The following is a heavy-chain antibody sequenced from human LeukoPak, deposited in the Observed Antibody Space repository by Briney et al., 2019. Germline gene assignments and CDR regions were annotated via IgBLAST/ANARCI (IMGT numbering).Heavy chain of an antibody. Sequence: GGSLRLSCAASGFTVSGTYMSWVRQAPEKGLEWVSVIYSGGNIYYIDSVKGRFTISRDTSKNTLYLQMNSLRAEDTAVYYCASRHCSGGGCYFAGADPFDYWGQGTLVTVSS. CDR3: ASRHCSGGGCYFAGADPFDY. D-gene: IGHD2-15*01. CDR1: GFTVSGTY. J-gene: IGHJ4*02. V-gene: IGHV3-53*01. CDR2: IYSGGNI.